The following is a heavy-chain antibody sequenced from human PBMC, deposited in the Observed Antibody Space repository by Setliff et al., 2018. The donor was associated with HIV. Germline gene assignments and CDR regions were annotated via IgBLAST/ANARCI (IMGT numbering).Heavy chain of an antibody. CDR3: AREGVGYNPFYYYGMDV. D-gene: IGHD5-12*01. CDR2: IYYTEIT. CDR1: GGSISSGGYY. J-gene: IGHJ6*02. V-gene: IGHV4-31*03. Sequence: SETLSLTCTVSGGSISSGGYYWSWIRQHPGKGLEWIGHIYYTEITYYNPSPRSRLTISLDTSKNQFSLKLSSVTAADTAVYFCAREGVGYNPFYYYGMDVWGQGTTVTVSS.